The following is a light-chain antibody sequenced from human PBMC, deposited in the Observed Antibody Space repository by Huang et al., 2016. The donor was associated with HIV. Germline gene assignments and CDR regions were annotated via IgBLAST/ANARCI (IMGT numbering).Light chain of an antibody. CDR2: WAS. V-gene: IGKV4-1*01. CDR3: QQYYQNPQT. Sequence: DIVMTQSPDSLYVSPGERATIDCKSSQSLLYSLTNKNYLAWFQQKPGRPAKLLLYWASTRESGIPERFSGSGSGTDFTLTINNLQPEDVATYYCQQYYQNPQTFGQGT. CDR1: QSLLYSLTNKNY. J-gene: IGKJ5*01.